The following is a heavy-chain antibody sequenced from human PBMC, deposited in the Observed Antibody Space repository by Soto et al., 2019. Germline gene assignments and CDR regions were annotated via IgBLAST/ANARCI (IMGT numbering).Heavy chain of an antibody. CDR2: IYNGDST. D-gene: IGHD6-19*01. J-gene: IGHJ4*02. V-gene: IGHV4-59*01. CDR1: GASISRFY. CDR3: AQTTGWPGLDY. Sequence: QVQLQESGPGLVKPSETMSLTCSASGASISRFYWNWIRQPPGKGLEWIGHIYNGDSTNYNPSLKSRVTISVDTSKNPFSLKLTSVTAADTAVYYCAQTTGWPGLDYWSQGTLVTVSS.